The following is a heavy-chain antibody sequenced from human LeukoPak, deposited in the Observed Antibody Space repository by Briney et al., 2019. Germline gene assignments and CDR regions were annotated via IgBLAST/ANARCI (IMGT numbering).Heavy chain of an antibody. V-gene: IGHV4-4*07. D-gene: IGHD6-13*01. J-gene: IGHJ6*02. CDR3: ARSGQQQPNTYYYGMDV. CDR2: IYTSGST. CDR1: GGSISSYY. Sequence: KTSETLSLTCTVSGGSISSYYWSWIRQPAGKGLEWIGRIYTSGSTNYNPSLKSRVTMSVDTSKNQFSLKLSSVTAADTAVYYCARSGQQQPNTYYYGMDVWGQGTTVTVSS.